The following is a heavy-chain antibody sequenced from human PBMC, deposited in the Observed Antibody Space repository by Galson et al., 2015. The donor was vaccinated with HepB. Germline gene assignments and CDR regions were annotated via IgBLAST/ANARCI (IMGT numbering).Heavy chain of an antibody. CDR1: GFTFRSYA. CDR2: ISSNGGST. V-gene: IGHV3-64D*06. Sequence: SLRLSCAASGFTFRSYAMHWVRQAPGKGLEYVSAISSNGGSTYYADSVKGRFTISRDNSKNTLYLQMSSLRAEETAVYYCVKGPESAPLHNWFDPWGQGPLVTVSS. CDR3: VKGPESAPLHNWFDP. J-gene: IGHJ5*02.